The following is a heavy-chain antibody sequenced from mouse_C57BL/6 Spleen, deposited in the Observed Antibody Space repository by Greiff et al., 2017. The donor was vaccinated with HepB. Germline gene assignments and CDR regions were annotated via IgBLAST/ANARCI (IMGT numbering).Heavy chain of an antibody. D-gene: IGHD1-1*01. Sequence: DVKLVESGGGLVKPGGSLKLPCAASGFTFSDYGMHWVRQAPEKGLEWVAYISSGSSTTYYADTVKGRFTISRDNAKNTLFLQMTSLRSEDTAMYYCARHHYYGSGGAFAYWGQGTLVTVSA. CDR2: ISSGSSTT. J-gene: IGHJ3*01. CDR1: GFTFSDYG. V-gene: IGHV5-17*01. CDR3: ARHHYYGSGGAFAY.